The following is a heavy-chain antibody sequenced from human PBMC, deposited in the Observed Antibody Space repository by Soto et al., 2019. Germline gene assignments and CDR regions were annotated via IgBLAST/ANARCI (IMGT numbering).Heavy chain of an antibody. CDR2: IIPILGIA. Sequence: QVQLVQSGAEVKKPGSSVKVSCKASGGTFSSYTISWVRQAPGQGLEWMGRIIPILGIANYAQKFQGRVTITADKSTSTAYIELSSLRSEDTAVYYCANMTTVTSGDYWGQGTLVTVSS. CDR1: GGTFSSYT. CDR3: ANMTTVTSGDY. J-gene: IGHJ4*02. V-gene: IGHV1-69*02. D-gene: IGHD4-17*01.